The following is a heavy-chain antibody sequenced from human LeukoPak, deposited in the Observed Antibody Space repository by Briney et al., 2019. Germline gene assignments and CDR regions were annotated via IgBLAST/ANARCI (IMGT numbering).Heavy chain of an antibody. Sequence: GGTLRLSCAASGFTLSRYWMSCVRDAPGKGLECVANINHVGSDKYSTDSVRGRFANHRENAENRVYWQMHRLRVGDTAVLFCARGLYLKYGMDVCRRGTTVTVP. CDR3: ARGLYLKYGMDV. CDR2: INHVGSDK. CDR1: GFTLSRYW. J-gene: IGHJ6*02. D-gene: IGHD2-8*01. V-gene: IGHV3-7*01.